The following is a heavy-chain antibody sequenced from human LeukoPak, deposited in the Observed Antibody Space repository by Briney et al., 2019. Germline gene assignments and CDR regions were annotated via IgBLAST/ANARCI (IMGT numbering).Heavy chain of an antibody. CDR3: AREGRLRSMAFDI. Sequence: RAGGSLRLSCAASGFTFSSYWMHWVRQAPGMGLVWVSRINTDGSSTSYADSVKGRFTISRGNAKNTLYLQMNSLRAEDTAVYYCAREGRLRSMAFDIWGQGTMVTVSS. V-gene: IGHV3-74*01. J-gene: IGHJ3*02. CDR1: GFTFSSYW. D-gene: IGHD4-17*01. CDR2: INTDGSST.